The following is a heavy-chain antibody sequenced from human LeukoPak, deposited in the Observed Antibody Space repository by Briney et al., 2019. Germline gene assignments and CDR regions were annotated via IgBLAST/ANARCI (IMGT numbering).Heavy chain of an antibody. CDR3: ARDRDSNWYFDL. V-gene: IGHV3-21*01. J-gene: IGHJ2*01. Sequence: GGSLRLSCAASGFTVSTNYMSWVRQAPGKGLEWVSSISSSSSYIYYADSVKGRFTISRDNAKNSLYLQMNSLRAEDTAVYYCARDRDSNWYFDLWGRGTLVTVSS. D-gene: IGHD3-22*01. CDR1: GFTVSTNY. CDR2: ISSSSSYI.